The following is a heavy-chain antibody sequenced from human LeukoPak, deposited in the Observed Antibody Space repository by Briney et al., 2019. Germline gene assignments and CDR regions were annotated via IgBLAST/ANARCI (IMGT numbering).Heavy chain of an antibody. CDR1: GFTFSNYA. Sequence: GGSLRLSCAASGFTFSNYAIHWVRQAPGKGLEWVSYISSSGSTIYYADSVKGRFTISRDNAKNSLYLQMNSLRAEDTAVYYCAELGITMIGGVWGKGTTVTISS. J-gene: IGHJ6*04. CDR2: ISSSGSTI. D-gene: IGHD3-10*02. CDR3: AELGITMIGGV. V-gene: IGHV3-48*03.